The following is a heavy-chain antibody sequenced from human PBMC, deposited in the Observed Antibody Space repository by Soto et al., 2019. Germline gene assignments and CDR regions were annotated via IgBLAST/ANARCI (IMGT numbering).Heavy chain of an antibody. CDR1: GFTFSSYA. J-gene: IGHJ4*02. CDR2: ISGSGGST. V-gene: IGHV3-23*01. D-gene: IGHD4-17*01. CDR3: AILDYGDPPFDY. Sequence: EVQLLESGGGLVQPGGSLRLSCAASGFTFSSYAMSWVRQAPGKGLEWVSAISGSGGSTYYADSVKGRFTISRDNSKNTLYLQRNSLRAEDTAVYYCAILDYGDPPFDYWGQGTLVTVSS.